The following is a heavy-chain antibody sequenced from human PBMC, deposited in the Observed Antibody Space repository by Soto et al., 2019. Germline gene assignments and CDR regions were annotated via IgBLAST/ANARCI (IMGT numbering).Heavy chain of an antibody. D-gene: IGHD1-7*01. CDR1: GGSFSGYY. V-gene: IGHV4-34*01. Sequence: SETLSLTCAVYGGSFSGYYWSWIRQPPGKGLEWIGEINHSGSTNYNPSLKSRVTISVDTSKNQFSLKLSSVAAADTAVYYCARGGDNWNYGWFDPWGQGTLVTV. J-gene: IGHJ5*02. CDR3: ARGGDNWNYGWFDP. CDR2: INHSGST.